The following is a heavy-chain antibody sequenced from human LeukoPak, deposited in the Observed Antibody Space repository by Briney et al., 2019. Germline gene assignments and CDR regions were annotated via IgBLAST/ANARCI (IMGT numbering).Heavy chain of an antibody. CDR2: IRSKANSYAT. D-gene: IGHD5/OR15-5a*01. CDR1: GFTFSGSA. CDR3: MSSGYSTTTEYFQH. J-gene: IGHJ1*01. V-gene: IGHV3-73*01. Sequence: GGSPRLSCAASGFTFSGSAMHWVRQASGKGLEWVGRIRSKANSYATAYAASVKGRFTISRDDSENTAYLQMNSLKTEDTAVYYCMSSGYSTTTEYFQHWGQGTLVTVSS.